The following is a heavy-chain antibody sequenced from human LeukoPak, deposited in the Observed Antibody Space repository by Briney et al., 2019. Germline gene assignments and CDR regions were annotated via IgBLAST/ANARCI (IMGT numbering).Heavy chain of an antibody. CDR3: ARDQRWLETTGTPSLEY. CDR2: ISGYSGKT. D-gene: IGHD6-19*01. V-gene: IGHV1-18*01. CDR1: GYTFSSYG. J-gene: IGHJ4*02. Sequence: ASVKVSCKASGYTFSSYGVSWVRQAPGQGLEWMGWISGYSGKTNYAQKLQGRVTMTTDTSTTTAYMELRSLRSDDTAVYYCARDQRWLETTGTPSLEYWGQGTLVTVSP.